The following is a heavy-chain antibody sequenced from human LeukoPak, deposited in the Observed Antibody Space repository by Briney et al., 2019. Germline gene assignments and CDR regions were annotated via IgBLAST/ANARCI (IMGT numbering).Heavy chain of an antibody. V-gene: IGHV3-15*01. J-gene: IGHJ4*02. CDR2: IKSKTDGGTT. CDR3: TTDEGDSSSYYQFDY. D-gene: IGHD3-22*01. CDR1: GFTFSSYE. Sequence: GGSLRLSCAASGFTFSSYEMNWVRQAPGKGLEWVGRIKSKTDGGTTDYAAPVKGRFTISRDDSKNTMYLQMNNLRTEDTAVYYCTTDEGDSSSYYQFDYWGQGILVTVSS.